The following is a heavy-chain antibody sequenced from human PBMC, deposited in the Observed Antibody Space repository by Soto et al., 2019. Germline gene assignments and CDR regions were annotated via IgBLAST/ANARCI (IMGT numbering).Heavy chain of an antibody. D-gene: IGHD5-12*01. Sequence: KPSETLSLTCTVSGGSVSSGSYYWSWIRQPPGKGLEWIGYIYYSGSTNYNPSLKSRVTISVDTSKNQFSLKLSSVTAADTAVYYCARGGWLQFFDYWGQGTLVTVSS. CDR1: GGSVSSGSYY. CDR2: IYYSGST. V-gene: IGHV4-61*01. J-gene: IGHJ4*02. CDR3: ARGGWLQFFDY.